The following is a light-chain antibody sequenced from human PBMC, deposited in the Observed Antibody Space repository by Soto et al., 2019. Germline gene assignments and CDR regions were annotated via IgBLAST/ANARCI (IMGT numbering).Light chain of an antibody. CDR2: DAS. J-gene: IGKJ1*01. CDR3: QQYNNWWT. Sequence: EIVMTQSPATLSVSPGEGATLSCRASQSVSSDLVWYQQKPGQAPRLLIYDASTRATGVPARFSGSGSGTEFTRTISSLQSEDSAVYYGQQYNNWWTFGQGTKVEIK. CDR1: QSVSSD. V-gene: IGKV3-15*01.